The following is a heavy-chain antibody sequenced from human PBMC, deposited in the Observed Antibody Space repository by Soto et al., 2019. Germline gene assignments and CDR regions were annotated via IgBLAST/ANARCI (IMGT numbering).Heavy chain of an antibody. CDR1: GYTFTSYY. V-gene: IGHV1-46*01. D-gene: IGHD3-10*01. CDR2: INPSGGST. CDR3: ARSLEGSGSYSDYYYGMDV. Sequence: QVQLVQSGAEVKKPGASVKVSCKASGYTFTSYYMHWVRQAPGQGLEWMGIINPSGGSTSYAQKFQGRVTRTRDTSTSTVYMELSSLRSEDTAAYYCARSLEGSGSYSDYYYGMDVWGQGTTVTVSS. J-gene: IGHJ6*02.